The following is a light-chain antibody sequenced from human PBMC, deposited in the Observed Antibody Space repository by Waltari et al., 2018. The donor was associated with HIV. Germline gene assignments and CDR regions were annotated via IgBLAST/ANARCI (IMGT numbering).Light chain of an antibody. CDR1: TSNIGSNT. J-gene: IGLJ3*02. Sequence: QSVLTQPPSASGTPGQRLTISCSGSTSNIGSNTVNWYQQPPGTAPKLLIYSNNQWPSGVPDRFSGSKSGTSASLAISGLQSEDEADYYCAAWDDSLNVPVFGGGTRLTVL. CDR3: AAWDDSLNVPV. CDR2: SNN. V-gene: IGLV1-44*01.